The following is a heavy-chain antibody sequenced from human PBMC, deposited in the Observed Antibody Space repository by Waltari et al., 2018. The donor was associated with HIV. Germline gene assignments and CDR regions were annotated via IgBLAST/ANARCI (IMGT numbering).Heavy chain of an antibody. CDR3: VREEDFGTIFLNYYYGMDV. CDR1: GFTFSRHW. J-gene: IGHJ6*02. V-gene: IGHV3-7*01. Sequence: VESGGGFVQPGGSLRLSCAASGFTFSRHWMSWVRQAPGKGVEWVANIKGDGSERNYVDVVKGRVTISRDNAKNSVYLQMKSLRVEDTAVYFCVREEDFGTIFLNYYYGMDVWGRGTSVTVSS. D-gene: IGHD3-3*02. CDR2: IKGDGSER.